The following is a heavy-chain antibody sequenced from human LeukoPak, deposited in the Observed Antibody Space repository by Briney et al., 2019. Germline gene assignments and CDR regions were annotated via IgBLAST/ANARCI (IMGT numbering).Heavy chain of an antibody. CDR1: GGSISSYY. J-gene: IGHJ5*02. D-gene: IGHD3-16*01. Sequence: SETLSLTCTVSGGSISSYYWSWIRQPPGKGLEWIGYIYYSGSTNYNPSLKSRVTISVDTSKNQFSLKLSSVTAADAAVYYCARVRIIVGVYPRKSRDWFDPWGQGTLVTVSS. V-gene: IGHV4-59*12. CDR3: ARVRIIVGVYPRKSRDWFDP. CDR2: IYYSGST.